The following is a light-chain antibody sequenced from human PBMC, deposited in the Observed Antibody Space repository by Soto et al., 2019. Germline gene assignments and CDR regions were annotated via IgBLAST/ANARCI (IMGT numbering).Light chain of an antibody. CDR1: SSDVGGYNY. Sequence: QSALTQPPSASGSPGQSVTISCTGTSSDVGGYNYVSWYQQHPGKAPKLMIYEVNQRPSGVPDRFSGSKSGNTASLTVSGLQAEDEADYYCSSYAGSTVVFGGGTMLTVL. V-gene: IGLV2-8*01. CDR3: SSYAGSTVV. J-gene: IGLJ2*01. CDR2: EVN.